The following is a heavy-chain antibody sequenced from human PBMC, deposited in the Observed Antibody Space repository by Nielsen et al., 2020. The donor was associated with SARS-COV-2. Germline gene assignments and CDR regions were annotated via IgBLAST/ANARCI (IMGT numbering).Heavy chain of an antibody. J-gene: IGHJ6*02. Sequence: GGSLRLSCEASGFSFSGHGMHWVRQASGKGLEWVAVIWNDGSNKQYADSVKGRFTISRDNFKNTLFLQMNSLRVEDTAVYFCARDGWDRSTDGMDVWGHGTTVTVSS. CDR2: IWNDGSNK. V-gene: IGHV3-33*01. CDR3: ARDGWDRSTDGMDV. D-gene: IGHD1-14*01. CDR1: GFSFSGHG.